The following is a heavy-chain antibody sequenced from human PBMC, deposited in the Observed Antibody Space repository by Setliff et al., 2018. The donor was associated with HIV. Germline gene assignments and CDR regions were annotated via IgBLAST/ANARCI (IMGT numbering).Heavy chain of an antibody. CDR3: ARGPPFAF. CDR1: GGSFIGSSFQ. J-gene: IGHJ4*02. Sequence: SETLSLTCNVSGGSFIGSSFQSTWLRQPPERGLEWIGDIAYSGTTVYTNYNPSLESRVTVSEDTSRHQFFLKLNSVTADDTGIYYCARGPPFAFWGQGLLVTVSS. V-gene: IGHV4-39*07. CDR2: IAYSGTTVYT.